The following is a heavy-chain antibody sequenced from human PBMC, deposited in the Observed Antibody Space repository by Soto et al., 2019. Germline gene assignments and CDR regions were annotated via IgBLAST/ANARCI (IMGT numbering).Heavy chain of an antibody. CDR2: ISGSGGST. CDR1: GFTFSSYA. Sequence: PGGSLRLSCAASGFTFSSYAMSWVRQAPGKGLEWVSAISGSGGSTYYADSVKGRFTISRDNSKNTLYLQMNSLRAEDTAVYYCAKASGDIYGGNPRGYWGQGTLVTVSS. J-gene: IGHJ4*02. V-gene: IGHV3-23*01. CDR3: AKASGDIYGGNPRGY. D-gene: IGHD4-17*01.